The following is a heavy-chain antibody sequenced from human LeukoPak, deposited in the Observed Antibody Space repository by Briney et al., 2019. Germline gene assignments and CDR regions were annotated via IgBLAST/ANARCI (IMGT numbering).Heavy chain of an antibody. CDR3: AKCAYSSGWYFDL. CDR2: ITGSGFST. D-gene: IGHD6-19*01. J-gene: IGHJ2*01. V-gene: IGHV3-23*01. Sequence: GGSLRLSCAASGFTFSSYAMSWVRQAPGKGLEGVSAITGSGFSTYCADSVKGRFTISRDNSKNTLYLQMNSLRAEDTAVYYCAKCAYSSGWYFDLWGRGTLVTVSS. CDR1: GFTFSSYA.